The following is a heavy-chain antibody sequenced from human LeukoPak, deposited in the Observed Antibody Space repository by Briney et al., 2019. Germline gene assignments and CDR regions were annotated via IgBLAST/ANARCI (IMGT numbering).Heavy chain of an antibody. Sequence: SETLSLTCTVSGGSISSYYWSWIRQPPGKGLEWIGYIYYSGSTNYNPSLKSRVTILVDTSKNQYSLKLSSVTAADTAVYYCARVGATSHDAFDIWGQGTMVTVSS. V-gene: IGHV4-59*01. J-gene: IGHJ3*02. CDR3: ARVGATSHDAFDI. D-gene: IGHD1-26*01. CDR2: IYYSGST. CDR1: GGSISSYY.